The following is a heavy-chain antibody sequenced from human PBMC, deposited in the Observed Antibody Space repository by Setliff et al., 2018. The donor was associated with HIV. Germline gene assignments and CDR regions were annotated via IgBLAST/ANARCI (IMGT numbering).Heavy chain of an antibody. CDR2: ISGYNGNT. CDR1: GYTFSSYG. J-gene: IGHJ3*01. CDR3: ARVPYRSAWFSGGHDAFDV. Sequence: ASVKVSCKASGYTFSSYGISWVRQAPGQGLEWKGWISGYNGNTKYVQKLQGRVTMTTDTSTRTVYMELRSLRHDDTAEYFCARVPYRSAWFSGGHDAFDVWGQGTMVTVSS. V-gene: IGHV1-18*01. D-gene: IGHD6-19*01.